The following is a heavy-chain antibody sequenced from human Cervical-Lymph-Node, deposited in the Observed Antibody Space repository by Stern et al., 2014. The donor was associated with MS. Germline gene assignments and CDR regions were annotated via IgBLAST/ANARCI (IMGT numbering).Heavy chain of an antibody. CDR3: ASLNGSGSYPDY. CDR1: GGSTSSSNYY. CDR2: ISHSGSS. D-gene: IGHD3-10*01. J-gene: IGHJ4*02. Sequence: QLLLQESGPGLVKPSETLSLTCTVSGGSTSSSNYYWGWIRQPPGKGLEWIASISHSGSSYSIPSLKSRLTISIDTSKIRSSLMLISVTAADTAVYYCASLNGSGSYPDYWGQGTLVIVSS. V-gene: IGHV4-39*01.